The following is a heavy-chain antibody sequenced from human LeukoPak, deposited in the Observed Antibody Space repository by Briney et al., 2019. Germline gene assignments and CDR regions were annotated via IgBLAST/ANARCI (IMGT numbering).Heavy chain of an antibody. Sequence: SETLSLTCAVYGGSFSGYYWSWIRQPPGKGLEWIGEINHSGSTNYNPSLKSRVTISVDTSKNQFSLKLSSVTAADTAVYYCARSGNYDFWSSRLYYYYMDVWGKGTTVTVSS. CDR2: INHSGST. D-gene: IGHD3-3*01. V-gene: IGHV4-34*01. J-gene: IGHJ6*03. CDR1: GGSFSGYY. CDR3: ARSGNYDFWSSRLYYYYMDV.